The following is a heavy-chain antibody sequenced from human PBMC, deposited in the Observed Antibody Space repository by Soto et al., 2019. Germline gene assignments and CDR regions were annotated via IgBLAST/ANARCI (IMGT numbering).Heavy chain of an antibody. J-gene: IGHJ3*02. D-gene: IGHD1-7*01. CDR3: TRIRWNYSGDSDAFDI. V-gene: IGHV3-49*04. CDR1: GFGFDNYA. Sequence: EVQLMESGGGLVQPGRSLRLSCTSSGFGFDNYAMSWVRQAPGKGLEWVGFIRGKAYGGTTEYAASVKGRFTISRDESKSIAYLQMDSLKTEDTAVYYCTRIRWNYSGDSDAFDIWGQGTMVTVSS. CDR2: IRGKAYGGTT.